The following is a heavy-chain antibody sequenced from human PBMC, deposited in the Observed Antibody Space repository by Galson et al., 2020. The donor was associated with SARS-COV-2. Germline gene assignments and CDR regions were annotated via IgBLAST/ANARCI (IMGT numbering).Heavy chain of an antibody. CDR1: GGTFSSYA. J-gene: IGHJ6*03. D-gene: IGHD1-20*01. CDR2: IIPILGIA. Sequence: SVKVSCKASGGTFSSYAISWVRQAPGQGLEWMGGIIPILGIANYAQKFQGRVTITADKSTSTAYMELSSLRSEDTAVYYCARDPYNWNDYGNYHYYMDVWGKGTTVTVSS. CDR3: ARDPYNWNDYGNYHYYMDV. V-gene: IGHV1-69*10.